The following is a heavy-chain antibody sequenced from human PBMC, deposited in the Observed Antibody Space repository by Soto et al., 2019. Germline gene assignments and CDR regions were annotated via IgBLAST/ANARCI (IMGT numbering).Heavy chain of an antibody. D-gene: IGHD1-1*01. CDR2: ISSDESNE. CDR3: AGALENPYFYYGLNV. V-gene: IGHV3-30*03. J-gene: IGHJ6*02. CDR1: GFTFSTSV. Sequence: GGSLRLSCAASGFTFSTSVIHWLRQAPGRGLEWVAVISSDESNEDYVDSVKGRFTISRDNSKNTLYLQMNSLRVEDTATYYCAGALENPYFYYGLNVWGQGTTVTVSS.